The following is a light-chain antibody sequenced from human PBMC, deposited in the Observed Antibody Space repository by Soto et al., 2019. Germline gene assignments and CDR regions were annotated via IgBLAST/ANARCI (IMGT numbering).Light chain of an antibody. CDR2: GAS. Sequence: EIVLTHSPGTLSLSPVERATLSFSSSQSVSSSYLAWYQQKPGQAPRLLIYGASSRATGIPDRFSGSGSGTDFTLTISRLEPEDFAVYYCHQYGSSSWTFGQGTKVDIK. CDR3: HQYGSSSWT. CDR1: QSVSSSY. J-gene: IGKJ1*01. V-gene: IGKV3-20*01.